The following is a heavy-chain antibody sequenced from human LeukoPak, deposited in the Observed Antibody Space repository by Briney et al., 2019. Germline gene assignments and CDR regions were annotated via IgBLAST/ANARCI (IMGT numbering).Heavy chain of an antibody. CDR1: GFTFSSYA. D-gene: IGHD1-26*01. Sequence: GGSLRLSCAASGFTFSSYAMHWVRQAPGKGLEYVSTISSNGGSTYYANSVKGRFTISRDNSKNTLYLQMGSLRAEDTAVYYCAKDIDGNYFYYYYYYMDVWGKGTTVTVSS. J-gene: IGHJ6*03. V-gene: IGHV3-64*01. CDR3: AKDIDGNYFYYYYYYMDV. CDR2: ISSNGGST.